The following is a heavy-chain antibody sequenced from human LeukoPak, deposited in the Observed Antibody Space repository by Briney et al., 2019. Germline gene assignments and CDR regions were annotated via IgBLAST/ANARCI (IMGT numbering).Heavy chain of an antibody. CDR2: IYPGDSDT. CDR3: ARQSGMVRGVIPLNWFDP. CDR1: GYSFTSYW. D-gene: IGHD3-10*01. V-gene: IGHV5-51*01. Sequence: GESLKISCKGSGYSFTSYWIGWVRQMPGKGLEWMGIIYPGDSDTRYSPSFQGQVTISADKSISTAYLQWSSLKASDTAMYYCARQSGMVRGVIPLNWFDPWGQGTLVTVSS. J-gene: IGHJ5*02.